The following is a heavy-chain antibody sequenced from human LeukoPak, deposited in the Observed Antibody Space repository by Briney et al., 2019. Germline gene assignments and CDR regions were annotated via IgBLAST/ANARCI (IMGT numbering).Heavy chain of an antibody. CDR2: IYYSGST. CDR1: GGSISSSSYY. J-gene: IGHJ4*02. V-gene: IGHV4-39*07. D-gene: IGHD3-3*01. Sequence: PSETLSLTCTVSGGSISSSSYYWGWIRQPPGKGLEWIGSIYYSGSTYYNPSLKSRVTISVDTSKNQFSLKLSSVTAADTAVYYCARGRLHDFWSGYSKIFDYWGQGTLVTVSS. CDR3: ARGRLHDFWSGYSKIFDY.